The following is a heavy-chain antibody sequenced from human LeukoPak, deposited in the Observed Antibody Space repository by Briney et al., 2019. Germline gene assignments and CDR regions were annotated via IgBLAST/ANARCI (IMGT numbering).Heavy chain of an antibody. V-gene: IGHV3-21*01. CDR3: AGGGNGYYYYYMDV. D-gene: IGHD4-23*01. CDR2: ISSSSSYI. J-gene: IGHJ6*03. CDR1: GFTFSSYS. Sequence: PGGSLRLSCAASGFTFSSYSMNWVRQAPGKGLEWVSSISSSSSYIYYADSVKGRFTISRDNAKNSLYLQMNSLRGEDTAVYYCAGGGNGYYYYYMDVWGKGTTVTVSS.